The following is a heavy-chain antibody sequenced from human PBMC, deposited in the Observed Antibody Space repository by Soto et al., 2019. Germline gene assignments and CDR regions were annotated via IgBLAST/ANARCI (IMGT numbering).Heavy chain of an antibody. CDR1: GGSFSGYY. D-gene: IGHD3-10*01. CDR3: ARGHLFRGSGSYRVYYYYGMDV. V-gene: IGHV4-34*01. J-gene: IGHJ6*02. CDR2: INHSGST. Sequence: TSETLSLTCAVYGGSFSGYYWSWIRQPPGKGLEWIGEINHSGSTNYNPSLKSRVTISVDTSKNQFSLKLSSVTAADTAVYYCARGHLFRGSGSYRVYYYYGMDVWGQGTTVTVSS.